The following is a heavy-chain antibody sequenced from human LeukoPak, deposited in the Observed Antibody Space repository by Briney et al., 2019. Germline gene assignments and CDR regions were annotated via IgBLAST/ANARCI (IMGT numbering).Heavy chain of an antibody. J-gene: IGHJ3*01. V-gene: IGHV3-7*03. Sequence: GGSLRLSCAVSGFTFSGFWMSWSRQAPGKGLEWMASINSDGSEGYYADVVKGRFTISRDNAKNSLYLQINSLRAEDTAVYYCARSSYSSSSSVWGQGTMVTVSS. CDR2: INSDGSEG. CDR3: ARSSYSSSSSV. D-gene: IGHD6-6*01. CDR1: GFTFSGFW.